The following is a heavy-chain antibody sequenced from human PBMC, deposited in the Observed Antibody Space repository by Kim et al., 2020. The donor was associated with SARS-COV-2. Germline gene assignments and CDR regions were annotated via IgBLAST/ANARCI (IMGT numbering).Heavy chain of an antibody. Sequence: SLRLSCAASGFNFDDYAMHWVRQAPGKGLEWVSGIGWDSRTIGYVDSVQGRFTISRDNAKNSLYLQMNSLRVEDTALYYCVKDKVGSGWFYFDYWGQGTLVTVSS. V-gene: IGHV3-9*01. J-gene: IGHJ4*02. D-gene: IGHD6-19*01. CDR1: GFNFDDYA. CDR2: IGWDSRTI. CDR3: VKDKVGSGWFYFDY.